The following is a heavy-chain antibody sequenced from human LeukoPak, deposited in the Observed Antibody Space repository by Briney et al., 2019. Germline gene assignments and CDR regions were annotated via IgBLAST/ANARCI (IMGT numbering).Heavy chain of an antibody. V-gene: IGHV4-39*01. CDR2: IYYNGNT. J-gene: IGHJ4*02. CDR3: ARHAGGIAAAGTRPFDY. Sequence: SETLSLTSTVSGDSITSGTYYWGWIRQPPGKGLEWIGSIYYNGNTYYNPSLKSRVTISVDTSKNQFPLKLSSVTAADTAVYYCARHAGGIAAAGTRPFDYWGQGTLVTVSS. CDR1: GDSITSGTYY. D-gene: IGHD6-13*01.